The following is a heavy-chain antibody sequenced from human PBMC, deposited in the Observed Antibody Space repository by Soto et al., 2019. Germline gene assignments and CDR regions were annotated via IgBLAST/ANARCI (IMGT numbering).Heavy chain of an antibody. V-gene: IGHV3-23*01. CDR3: ARYTAVADPYYFDY. J-gene: IGHJ4*02. Sequence: GGSLRLSCAASGFNFATYPMSWVRQAPGKGLEWVAGISDGVDRAYYGDSEKGRFTISRDTSKNMLYLHMNSLRAEDTAIYYCARYTAVADPYYFDYWGQGTLVTVSS. CDR1: GFNFATYP. D-gene: IGHD6-19*01. CDR2: ISDGVDRA.